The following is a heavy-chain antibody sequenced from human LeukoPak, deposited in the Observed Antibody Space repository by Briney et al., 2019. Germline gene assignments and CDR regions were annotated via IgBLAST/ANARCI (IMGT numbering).Heavy chain of an antibody. CDR3: AKDPNGDYIGAFDI. V-gene: IGHV3-23*01. Sequence: GGSLRLSCTTSKFNFNNYGMTWVRQAPGKGLEWVSSISGSGGSTQYAPSVQGRFTISRDNSKNTLYLQMNSLRAEDTAVYYCAKDPNGDYIGAFDIWGQGTMVTVSS. CDR2: ISGSGGST. CDR1: KFNFNNYG. J-gene: IGHJ3*02. D-gene: IGHD4-17*01.